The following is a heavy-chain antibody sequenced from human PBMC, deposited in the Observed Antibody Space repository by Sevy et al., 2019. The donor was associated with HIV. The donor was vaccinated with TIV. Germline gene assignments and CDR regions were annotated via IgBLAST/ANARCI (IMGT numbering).Heavy chain of an antibody. V-gene: IGHV1-2*02. CDR2: INPNRGGT. CDR1: GYTFTGYY. CDR3: ARERVYCSGGSCKPGGWFDP. Sequence: ASVKVSCKASGYTFTGYYMHCVRQAPGQGLEWRGGINPNRGGTNYAQKFQGRVTMTRDTSISTAYMELSRLRSDDTAVYYCARERVYCSGGSCKPGGWFDPWGQGTLVTVSS. J-gene: IGHJ5*02. D-gene: IGHD2-15*01.